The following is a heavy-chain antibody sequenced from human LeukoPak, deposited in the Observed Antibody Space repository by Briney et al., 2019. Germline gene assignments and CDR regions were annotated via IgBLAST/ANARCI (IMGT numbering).Heavy chain of an antibody. Sequence: GGSLRLSCAASGFTVSSNYMSWVRQAPGKGLEWVSVIYSGGSTYYADSVKGRFTISRDNSKNTLYLQMNSLRAEDTAVYYCAREMAAGHYHDAFDIWSQGTMVTVSS. J-gene: IGHJ3*02. CDR1: GFTVSSNY. CDR3: AREMAAGHYHDAFDI. CDR2: IYSGGST. D-gene: IGHD6-13*01. V-gene: IGHV3-66*01.